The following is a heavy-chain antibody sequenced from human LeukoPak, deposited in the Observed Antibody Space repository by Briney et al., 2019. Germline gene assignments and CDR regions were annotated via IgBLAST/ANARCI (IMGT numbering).Heavy chain of an antibody. CDR3: ARGRPQLVLVSWFDP. CDR1: GGSISSYY. CDR2: IYYSGST. Sequence: SETLSLTCTVSGGSISSYYWSWIRQPPGKRLEWIGYIYYSGSTNYNPSLKSRVTISVDTSKNQFSLKLSSVTAADTAVYYCARGRPQLVLVSWFDPWGQGTLVTVSS. D-gene: IGHD6-13*01. J-gene: IGHJ5*02. V-gene: IGHV4-59*12.